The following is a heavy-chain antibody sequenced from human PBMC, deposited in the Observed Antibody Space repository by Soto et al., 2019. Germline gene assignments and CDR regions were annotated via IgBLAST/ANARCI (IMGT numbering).Heavy chain of an antibody. Sequence: EVQLVESGGGLVQPGRSLRLSCAASGFTFDDYAMHWVRQAPGKGLEWVSGISWNSGSIGYADSVKGRFTISRDNAKNYLYLQMNSLRAEDTALYYCAKAPGIAAAVDYWGQGTLVTVSS. CDR3: AKAPGIAAAVDY. D-gene: IGHD6-13*01. CDR2: ISWNSGSI. J-gene: IGHJ4*02. V-gene: IGHV3-9*01. CDR1: GFTFDDYA.